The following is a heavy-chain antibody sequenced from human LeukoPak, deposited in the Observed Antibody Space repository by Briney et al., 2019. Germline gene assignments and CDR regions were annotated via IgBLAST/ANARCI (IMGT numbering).Heavy chain of an antibody. CDR1: GFTFSSYE. Sequence: PGGSLRLSCAASGFTFSSYEMNWVRQAPGKGLEWVSYISSSGSTIYYAASVKGRFTISRDNAKNSLYLQMNSLRAEDTAVYYCASNSGVSSSWQRDYWGQGTLVTVSS. CDR3: ASNSGVSSSWQRDY. CDR2: ISSSGSTI. J-gene: IGHJ4*02. D-gene: IGHD6-13*01. V-gene: IGHV3-48*03.